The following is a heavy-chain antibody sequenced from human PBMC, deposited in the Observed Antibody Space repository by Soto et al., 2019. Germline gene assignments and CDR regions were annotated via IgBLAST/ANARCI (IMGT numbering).Heavy chain of an antibody. Sequence: ESGGGLIQAGGSLRLSCEAFGFTVSTNYMSWVRQTPGKGLEWVSVFYSGGSTFYADSVKGRFTISRDNSRNTLYLQMRSLRAEDTAVYYCARGFPSMTYYGEYYFHYWGQGTLVTVSS. CDR3: ARGFPSMTYYGEYYFHY. J-gene: IGHJ4*02. V-gene: IGHV3-53*01. CDR2: FYSGGST. CDR1: GFTVSTNY. D-gene: IGHD3-10*01.